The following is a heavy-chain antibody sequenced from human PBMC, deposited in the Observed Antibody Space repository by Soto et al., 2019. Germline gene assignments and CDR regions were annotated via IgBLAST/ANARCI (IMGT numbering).Heavy chain of an antibody. CDR2: ISYDGSNK. J-gene: IGHJ4*02. CDR3: AKGYGSGLTMGDF. V-gene: IGHV3-30*18. D-gene: IGHD6-19*01. Sequence: QVQLVESGGGVVQPGRSLRLSCAASGFTFRSYGMHWVRQAPGKGLEWVAVISYDGSNKFYADSVKGRFTISRDNSKNTLYLQVNSLRAEDTAMYYCAKGYGSGLTMGDFWGQGTLVTVSS. CDR1: GFTFRSYG.